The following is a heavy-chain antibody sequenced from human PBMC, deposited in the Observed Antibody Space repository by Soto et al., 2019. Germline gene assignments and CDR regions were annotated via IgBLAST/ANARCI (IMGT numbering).Heavy chain of an antibody. CDR1: GGTFSSYA. D-gene: IGHD4-17*01. CDR3: ARDRATVTTGKYYYSGMDV. J-gene: IGHJ6*02. Sequence: QVQLVQSGAEVKKPGSSVKVSCKASGGTFSSYAISWVRQAPGQGLEWMGGIIPTFGTANYAQKFQGRVTITADELTSTAYIELSSLRSEDTAVYYCARDRATVTTGKYYYSGMDVWGQGTTVTVSS. V-gene: IGHV1-69*12. CDR2: IIPTFGTA.